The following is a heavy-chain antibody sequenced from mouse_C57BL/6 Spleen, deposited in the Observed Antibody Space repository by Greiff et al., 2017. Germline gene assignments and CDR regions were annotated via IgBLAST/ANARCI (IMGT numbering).Heavy chain of an antibody. CDR2: IHPNSGST. Sequence: QVQLQQPGAELVKPGASVKLSCKASGYTFTSYWMHWVKQRPGQGLEWIGMIHPNSGSTNYHEKFKSKATLTVDKSSSTAYMQLSSLTSEDSAVYYCAREGYSNYVVTIVGTVGGDYWGQGTTLTVSS. CDR1: GYTFTSYW. CDR3: AREGYSNYVVTIVGTVGGDY. D-gene: IGHD2-12*01. J-gene: IGHJ2*01. V-gene: IGHV1-64*01.